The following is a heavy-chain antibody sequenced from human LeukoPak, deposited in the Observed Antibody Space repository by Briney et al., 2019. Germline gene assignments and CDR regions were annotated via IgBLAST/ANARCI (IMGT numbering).Heavy chain of an antibody. D-gene: IGHD3-10*01. J-gene: IGHJ3*02. CDR1: GFTFSNYI. CDR3: AKDPNYYGSGGAFDI. CDR2: ISGSGGST. Sequence: GGSLRLSCAASGFTFSNYIMTWVRQAPGKGLEWVSAISGSGGSTYYADSVKGRFTISRDNSKNTLYLQMNSLRAEDTAVYYCAKDPNYYGSGGAFDIWGQGTMVTVSS. V-gene: IGHV3-23*01.